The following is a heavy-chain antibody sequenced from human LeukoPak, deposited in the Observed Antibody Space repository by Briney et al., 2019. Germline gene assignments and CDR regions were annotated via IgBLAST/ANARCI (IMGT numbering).Heavy chain of an antibody. CDR1: GFTVSSNY. V-gene: IGHV3-66*01. D-gene: IGHD1-26*01. CDR3: AREQRVGATTHYYYYGMDV. J-gene: IGHJ6*02. CDR2: IYSGGST. Sequence: PGGSLRLSCAASGFTVSSNYMSWVRQAPGKGLEWVSVIYSGGSTYYADSVKGRFTISRDNSKNTLYLQMNSLRAEDTAVYYCAREQRVGATTHYYYYGMDVWGQGTTVTVSS.